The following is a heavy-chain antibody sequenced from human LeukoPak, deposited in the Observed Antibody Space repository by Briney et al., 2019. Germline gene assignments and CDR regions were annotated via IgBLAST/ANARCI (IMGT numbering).Heavy chain of an antibody. CDR3: ARGRLLMWCDH. V-gene: IGHV4-34*01. CDR1: GGYFSGYS. Sequence: SDTLSPTCAVHGGYFSGYSWSWMLQPPGNGLAWIGKITHSGSTNYNPSLKSRVTISVDTSKKQFSLELSSVTAADTAVYYCARGRLLMWCDHWGEGTLVSVPS. J-gene: IGHJ5*02. D-gene: IGHD6-6*01. CDR2: ITHSGST.